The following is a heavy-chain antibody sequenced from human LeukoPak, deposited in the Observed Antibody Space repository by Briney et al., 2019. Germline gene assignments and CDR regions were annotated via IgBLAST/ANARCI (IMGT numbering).Heavy chain of an antibody. Sequence: SVKVSCKASGGTFSSYAISWVRQAPGQGLEWMGGIIPIFGTANYAQKFQGRVTITADESTSTAYMELSSLRSEDTAVYYCARDLRSGLSELDYWGQGTLVTVSS. J-gene: IGHJ4*02. CDR1: GGTFSSYA. V-gene: IGHV1-69*13. CDR3: ARDLRSGLSELDY. CDR2: IIPIFGTA. D-gene: IGHD1-14*01.